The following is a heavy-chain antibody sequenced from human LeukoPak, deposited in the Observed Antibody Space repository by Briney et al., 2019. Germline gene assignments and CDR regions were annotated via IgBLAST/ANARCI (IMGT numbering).Heavy chain of an antibody. CDR3: AKDGGSEERMNYRNYFDC. CDR1: GGTFSSYA. Sequence: ASVKVSCKASGGTFSSYAISWVRQAPGQGLEWMGGIIPIFGTANYAQKFQGRVTITADKATSTAYMELSSLRSEDTAVYYCAKDGGSEERMNYRNYFDCWGQGTLVTVSS. J-gene: IGHJ4*02. V-gene: IGHV1-69*06. CDR2: IIPIFGTA. D-gene: IGHD1-7*01.